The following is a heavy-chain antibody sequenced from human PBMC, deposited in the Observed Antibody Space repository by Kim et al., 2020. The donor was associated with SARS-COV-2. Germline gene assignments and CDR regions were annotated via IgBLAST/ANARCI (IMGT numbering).Heavy chain of an antibody. J-gene: IGHJ6*02. CDR1: GGTFSSYA. CDR3: ARTSVTYYDSSGYPRFYYYGMDV. Sequence: SVKVSCKASGGTFSSYAISWVRQAPGQGLEWMGGIIPIFGTANYAQKFQGRVTITADESTSTAYMELSSLRSEDTAVYYCARTSVTYYDSSGYPRFYYYGMDVWGQRTTVTVSS. V-gene: IGHV1-69*13. D-gene: IGHD3-22*01. CDR2: IIPIFGTA.